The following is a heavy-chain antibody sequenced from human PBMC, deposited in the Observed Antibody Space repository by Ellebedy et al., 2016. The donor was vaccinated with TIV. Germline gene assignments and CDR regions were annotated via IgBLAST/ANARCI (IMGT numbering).Heavy chain of an antibody. CDR2: IIPIFGTA. CDR3: AREVGTDYYGMDV. V-gene: IGHV1-69*13. J-gene: IGHJ6*02. D-gene: IGHD4-23*01. CDR1: VGTFRSYA. Sequence: SSVKVSCXASVGTFRSYAISWVRQAPGQGLEWMGGIIPIFGTANYAQKFQGRVTITADESTSTAYMELSSPRSEDTAVYYCAREVGTDYYGMDVWGQGTTVTVSS.